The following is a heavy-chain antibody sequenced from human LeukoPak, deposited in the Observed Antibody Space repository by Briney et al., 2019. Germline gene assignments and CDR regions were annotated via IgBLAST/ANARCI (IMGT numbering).Heavy chain of an antibody. V-gene: IGHV3-74*01. Sequence: GGSLRLSCAAPGFTFTNYWMHWVRQAPGMGLVWVSRLPPDELGIIYADSVKGRFTVSRDNAKNTVYLQMNNLRVDDTAMYYCVGTIASRGSEYWGQGALVTVSS. J-gene: IGHJ4*02. CDR2: LPPDELGI. CDR1: GFTFTNYW. D-gene: IGHD6-6*01. CDR3: VGTIASRGSEY.